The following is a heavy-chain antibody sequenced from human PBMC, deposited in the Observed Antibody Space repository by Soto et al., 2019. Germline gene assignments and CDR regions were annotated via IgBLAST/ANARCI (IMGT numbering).Heavy chain of an antibody. CDR1: GFIFRDYW. D-gene: IGHD4-17*01. CDR3: ATIWAPTTVVTPTDNFDS. CDR2: IKQDGSEK. J-gene: IGHJ4*02. Sequence: GGSLRLSCSASGFIFRDYWMNWVREAPGKGLEWVANIKQDGSEKYYVDSVKGRFTISRDNAEKSLYLQMNSLRAEDTAVYYCATIWAPTTVVTPTDNFDSWGQGTLLTV. V-gene: IGHV3-7*03.